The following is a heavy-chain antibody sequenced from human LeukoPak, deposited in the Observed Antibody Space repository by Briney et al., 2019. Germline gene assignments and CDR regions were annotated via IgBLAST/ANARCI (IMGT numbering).Heavy chain of an antibody. Sequence: SVKVSFKCAVYGGSFSGSYWRWMRHPQGKGLEGMVEINHSGSTNYNPSLKSRVTISVDTSKNQFSLKLSSVTAADTAVYYCARMKEGHGDYFDYWGQGTLVTVSS. J-gene: IGHJ4*02. CDR1: GGSFSGSY. CDR3: ARMKEGHGDYFDY. V-gene: IGHV4-34*01. CDR2: INHSGST. D-gene: IGHD4-17*01.